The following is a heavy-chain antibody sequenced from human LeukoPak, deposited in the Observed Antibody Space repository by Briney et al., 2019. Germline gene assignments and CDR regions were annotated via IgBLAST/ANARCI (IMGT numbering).Heavy chain of an antibody. Sequence: IGYIYYSGSTNYTPSLTSRATISVDTSKNQFSLKLSSVTAADTAVYYCARGPKMPTGLIDYWGQGTLVTVSS. CDR2: IYYSGST. CDR3: ARGPKMPTGLIDY. J-gene: IGHJ4*02. D-gene: IGHD2-8*02. V-gene: IGHV4-59*09.